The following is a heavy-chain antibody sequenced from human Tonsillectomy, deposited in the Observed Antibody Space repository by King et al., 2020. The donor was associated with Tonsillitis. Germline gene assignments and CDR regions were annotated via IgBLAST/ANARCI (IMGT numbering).Heavy chain of an antibody. Sequence: VQLVESGGGLVQPGGYLRLSCAVPGFTFRTSWMHWVRQGPGKGLMWVSRIDPYGTGISYVDSVKGRFTISRDNAKNSLYLHMTSLRAEDTAVYYCAIDLTGARDYWGQGSLVTVSS. D-gene: IGHD7-27*01. V-gene: IGHV3-74*01. CDR2: IDPYGTGI. CDR1: GFTFRTSW. J-gene: IGHJ4*02. CDR3: AIDLTGARDY.